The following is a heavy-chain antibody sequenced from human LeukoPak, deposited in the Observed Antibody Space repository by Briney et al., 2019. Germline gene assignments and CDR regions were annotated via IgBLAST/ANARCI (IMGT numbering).Heavy chain of an antibody. J-gene: IGHJ3*02. CDR3: ARGVHKFYYDSSDYQPYAFDI. CDR2: INPSGGST. CDR1: GYIFTNYF. D-gene: IGHD3-22*01. V-gene: IGHV1-46*01. Sequence: ASVKVSCKASGYIFTNYFLYWARQAPGQGLEWMGLINPSGGSTRYAQKFQGRVTMTRDTSTSTVYMELSSLRSEDTAVYYCARGVHKFYYDSSDYQPYAFDIWGQGTMVTISS.